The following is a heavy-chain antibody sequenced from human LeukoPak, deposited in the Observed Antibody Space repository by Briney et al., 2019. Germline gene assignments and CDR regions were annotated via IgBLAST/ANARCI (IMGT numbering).Heavy chain of an antibody. CDR1: GGTFSSYV. CDR3: ASVTMVVSRSEAGAFDI. J-gene: IGHJ3*02. CDR2: IIPMFGTS. Sequence: SVKVSCKDSGGTFSSYVITWVRQAPGQGLEWMGGIIPMFGTSNYAQKLQGRVTITTDESTRTAYMDLSSLRSEDTAVYYCASVTMVVSRSEAGAFDIWGQGTLVTVSS. V-gene: IGHV1-69*05. D-gene: IGHD5/OR15-5a*01.